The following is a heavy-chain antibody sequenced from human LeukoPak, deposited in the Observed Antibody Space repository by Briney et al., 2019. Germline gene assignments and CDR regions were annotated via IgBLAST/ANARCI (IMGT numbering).Heavy chain of an antibody. CDR2: ISSSCSTI. D-gene: IGHD3-10*01. V-gene: IGHV3-48*03. CDR3: ASMVRGSLDY. J-gene: IGHJ4*02. Sequence: PGGSLRLSCAASGFTFSSYEMNWVRQAPGKGLEWVSYISSSCSTIYYADSVQGRFTISRDNANNSLYLQMNSLRADETDVYYCASMVRGSLDYWGQGTLVTVSS. CDR1: GFTFSSYE.